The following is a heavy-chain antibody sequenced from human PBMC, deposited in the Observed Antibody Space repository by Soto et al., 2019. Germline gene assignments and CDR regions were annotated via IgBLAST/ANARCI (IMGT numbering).Heavy chain of an antibody. CDR2: ISYDGSNK. Sequence: QVQLVESGGGVVQPGRSLRLSCAASGFTFSSYGMHWVRQAPGKGLEWVAVISYDGSNKYYADSVKGRFTISRDNSKNTLYLQMNSLRAEDTAVYYCAKKRAVAGIGFEEGPEYYYYGMDVWGQGTTVTVSS. CDR3: AKKRAVAGIGFEEGPEYYYYGMDV. CDR1: GFTFSSYG. V-gene: IGHV3-30*18. J-gene: IGHJ6*02. D-gene: IGHD6-19*01.